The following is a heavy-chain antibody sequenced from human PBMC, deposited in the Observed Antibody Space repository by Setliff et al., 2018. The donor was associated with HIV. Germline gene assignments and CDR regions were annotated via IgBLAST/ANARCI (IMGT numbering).Heavy chain of an antibody. J-gene: IGHJ4*02. CDR2: ISGSGGST. D-gene: IGHD6-6*01. CDR3: ARDEPKNTEAAPAY. Sequence: GESLKISCAASGFTFSSYAMSWVRQAPGKGLEWVSAISGSGGSTYYADSVKGRFTISRDNSKNTLYLQMNSLRAEDTAVYYCARDEPKNTEAAPAYWGQGTLVTVSS. CDR1: GFTFSSYA. V-gene: IGHV3-23*01.